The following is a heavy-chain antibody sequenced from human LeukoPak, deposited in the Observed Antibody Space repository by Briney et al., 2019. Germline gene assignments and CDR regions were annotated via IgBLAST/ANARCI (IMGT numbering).Heavy chain of an antibody. CDR1: GYTFTGYY. V-gene: IGHV1-2*02. CDR3: ARGGARTTYYYDSSGSVY. D-gene: IGHD3-22*01. J-gene: IGHJ4*02. Sequence: ASVKVSCKAFGYTFTGYYVHWVRQAPGQGLEWMGWINPNSGGTNYAQKFQGRVTMTRDTSISTAYMELSRLRSDDTAVYYCARGGARTTYYYDSSGSVYWGQGTLVTVSS. CDR2: INPNSGGT.